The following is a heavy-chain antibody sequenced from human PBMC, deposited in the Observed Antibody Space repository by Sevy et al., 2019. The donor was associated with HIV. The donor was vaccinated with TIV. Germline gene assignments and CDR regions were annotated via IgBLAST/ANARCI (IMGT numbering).Heavy chain of an antibody. CDR2: IIPIFGTA. V-gene: IGHV1-69*06. CDR1: GGTFSSYA. CDR3: AREGLGSLFDP. Sequence: ASVKVSCKASGGTFSSYAISWVRQAPGQGLEWMGGIIPIFGTANYAQKFQGRVTITADKSTSTAYMELNSLRSEDTAVYYCAREGLGSLFDPWGQGTLVTVSS. J-gene: IGHJ5*02. D-gene: IGHD2-15*01.